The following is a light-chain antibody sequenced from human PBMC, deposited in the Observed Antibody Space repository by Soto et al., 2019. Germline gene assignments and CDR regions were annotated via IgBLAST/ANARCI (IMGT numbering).Light chain of an antibody. V-gene: IGLV8-61*01. CDR2: STN. CDR1: SGSVSSDYY. Sequence: QAVVTQEPSFSVSPGGTVTLTCGLSSGSVSSDYYPSWYQQTPGQAPRTLIYSTNTRSPGVPDRFSGSILGNKAALTITGARADDESTYYCLLYMGSGISVFGGGTKLTVL. J-gene: IGLJ3*02. CDR3: LLYMGSGISV.